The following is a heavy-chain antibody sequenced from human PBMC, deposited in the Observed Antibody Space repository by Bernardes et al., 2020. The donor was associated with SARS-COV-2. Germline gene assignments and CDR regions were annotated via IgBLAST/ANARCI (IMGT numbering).Heavy chain of an antibody. CDR3: VRSGTYPDAFDI. Sequence: SVKVSCKTSGNTFTSYAVIWVRQAPGQGLECMGGIIPLFGTTNYAQNFQGRVTIAADESTSTVYMELSSLRSEDTAMYYCVRSGTYPDAFDIWGQGTMVTVSS. V-gene: IGHV1-69*13. CDR1: GNTFTSYA. D-gene: IGHD1-26*01. J-gene: IGHJ3*02. CDR2: IIPLFGTT.